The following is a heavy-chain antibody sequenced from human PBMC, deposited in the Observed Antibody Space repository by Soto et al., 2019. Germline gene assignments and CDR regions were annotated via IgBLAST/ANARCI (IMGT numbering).Heavy chain of an antibody. V-gene: IGHV3-30-3*01. CDR3: ARGGGGATSWLDY. D-gene: IGHD1-26*01. Sequence: QVQLVESGGGVVQPGRSLRLSCAVSGFTFSSYAMHWVRQAPGKGLEWVAVISYDGSNKYYADSVKGRFTISRDNSKNTLYLQMNSLRAEDTAVYYCARGGGGATSWLDYWGQGTLVTVSS. CDR2: ISYDGSNK. J-gene: IGHJ4*02. CDR1: GFTFSSYA.